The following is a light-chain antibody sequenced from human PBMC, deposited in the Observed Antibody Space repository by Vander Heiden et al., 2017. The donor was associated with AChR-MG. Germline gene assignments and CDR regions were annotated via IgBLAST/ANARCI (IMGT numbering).Light chain of an antibody. CDR3: QVWYSSAVI. J-gene: IGLJ2*01. CDR2: NDN. CDR1: NIGSYN. V-gene: IGLV3-9*01. Sequence: SYELSQPISVSVALGQTARITCGGNNIGSYNVHWYQRKPGQAPVLVIYNDNNRPAGIPDRFSASSSGNTATLAISGAQAGDEADYSCQVWYSSAVIFGGGTKLTVL.